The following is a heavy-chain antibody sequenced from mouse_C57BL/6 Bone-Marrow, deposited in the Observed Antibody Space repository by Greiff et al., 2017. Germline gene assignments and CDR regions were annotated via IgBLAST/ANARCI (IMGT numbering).Heavy chain of an antibody. Sequence: EVKVVESGGGLVKPGGSLKLSCAASGFTFSSYAMSWVRQTPEKRLEWVATISDGGSYTYYPDNVKGRFTISRDNPTNTLYLQMSHLKSEDTAMYYCARDEGLRPWFAYWGQGTLVTVSA. V-gene: IGHV5-4*01. J-gene: IGHJ3*01. CDR1: GFTFSSYA. CDR2: ISDGGSYT. CDR3: ARDEGLRPWFAY. D-gene: IGHD2-4*01.